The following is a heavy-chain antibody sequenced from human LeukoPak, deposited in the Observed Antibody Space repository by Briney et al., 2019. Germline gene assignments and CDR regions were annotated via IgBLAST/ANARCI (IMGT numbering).Heavy chain of an antibody. J-gene: IGHJ4*02. CDR3: ARSRLGQWLAPSFDY. V-gene: IGHV4-34*01. CDR2: INHSGST. D-gene: IGHD6-19*01. Sequence: NPSDTLSLTCAVYGGSFSGYYWSWIRQPPGKGLEWIGEINHSGSTNYNPSLKSRVTISVDTSKNQFSLKLSSVTAADTAVYYCARSRLGQWLAPSFDYWGQGTLVTVSS. CDR1: GGSFSGYY.